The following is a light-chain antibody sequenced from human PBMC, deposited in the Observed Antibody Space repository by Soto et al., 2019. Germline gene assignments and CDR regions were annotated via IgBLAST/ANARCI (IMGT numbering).Light chain of an antibody. V-gene: IGLV2-14*03. Sequence: QSVLTQPASMSGSPGQLITISCTGTSSDVGGYNYVSWYRQHPGKAPKLMIYDVNNRPSGVSNRFSGSKSGNTASLTISGLQAEDEADYYCSSHSSSSTLVVFGGGTKVTVL. CDR2: DVN. CDR3: SSHSSSSTLVV. J-gene: IGLJ2*01. CDR1: SSDVGGYNY.